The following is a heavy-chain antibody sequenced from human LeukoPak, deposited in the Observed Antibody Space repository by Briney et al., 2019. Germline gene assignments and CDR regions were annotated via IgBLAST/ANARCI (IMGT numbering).Heavy chain of an antibody. D-gene: IGHD5-18*01. V-gene: IGHV3-30*02. CDR3: ATGRDTAMVRLDY. CDR1: GFTFSSYG. CDR2: IRYDGTNK. J-gene: IGHJ4*02. Sequence: PGGSLRLSCAASGFTFSSYGMHWVRQAPGKGLEWVAFIRYDGTNKYYADSVKGRFTISRGNSKNTMYLQMNSLRAEDTAVYFCATGRDTAMVRLDYWGQGTLVTVSS.